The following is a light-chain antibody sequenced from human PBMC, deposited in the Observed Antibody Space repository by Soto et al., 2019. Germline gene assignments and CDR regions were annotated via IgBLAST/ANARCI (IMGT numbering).Light chain of an antibody. V-gene: IGLV2-23*02. CDR3: CSYAGGSALV. Sequence: QSVLTQPASVSGSPGQSIAISCTGTISDAGAYNLVSWYQQHPGKAPKAVIYEVTKRPAGVSSRFSGSKSGNTASLTISGLQAEDEADYYCCSYAGGSALVFGGGTKVTVL. CDR1: ISDAGAYNL. J-gene: IGLJ3*02. CDR2: EVT.